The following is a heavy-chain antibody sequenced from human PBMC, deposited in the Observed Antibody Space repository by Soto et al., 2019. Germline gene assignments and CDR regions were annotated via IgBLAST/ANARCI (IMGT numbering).Heavy chain of an antibody. D-gene: IGHD3-22*01. CDR1: GFTFSSYA. CDR2: ISYDGSNK. V-gene: IGHV3-30-3*01. J-gene: IGHJ4*02. Sequence: GGSLRLSCAASGFTFSSYAMHWVRQAPGKGLEWVAVISYDGSNKYYADSVKGRFTISRDNSKNTLYLQMNSLRAEDTAVYYCARDPNSSGYYQKYDYFDYWGQGTLVTVSS. CDR3: ARDPNSSGYYQKYDYFDY.